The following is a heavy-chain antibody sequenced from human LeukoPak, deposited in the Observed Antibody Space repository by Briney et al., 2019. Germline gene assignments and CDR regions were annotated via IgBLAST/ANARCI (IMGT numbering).Heavy chain of an antibody. D-gene: IGHD3-22*01. V-gene: IGHV3-23*01. J-gene: IGHJ4*02. CDR1: GFTFSSYA. CDR3: AKSRGYYYDSSGYPNYFDY. Sequence: GGSLRLSCAASGFTFSSYAMSWVRQAPGKGLEWVSGISGSGGNTYYADSVKGRFTISRDNSENTLYLQMNSLGAEDTAVYYCAKSRGYYYDSSGYPNYFDYWGQGTLVTVSS. CDR2: ISGSGGNT.